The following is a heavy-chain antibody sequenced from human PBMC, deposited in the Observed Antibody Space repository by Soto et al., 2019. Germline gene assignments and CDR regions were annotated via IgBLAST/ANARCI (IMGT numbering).Heavy chain of an antibody. D-gene: IGHD6-19*01. V-gene: IGHV1-69*06. CDR1: GGTFSSYA. Sequence: GASVKVSCKASGGTFSSYAISWVRQAPGQGLEWMGGIIPIFGTANYAQKFQGRVTMTRNTSISTAYMELSSLSSEDTAVYYCARAYTWGVAVAGTWSQGTLVTVSS. CDR3: ARAYTWGVAVAGT. CDR2: IIPIFGTA. J-gene: IGHJ4*02.